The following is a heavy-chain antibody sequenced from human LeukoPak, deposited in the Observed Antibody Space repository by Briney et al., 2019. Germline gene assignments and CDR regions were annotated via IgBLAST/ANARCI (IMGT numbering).Heavy chain of an antibody. D-gene: IGHD6-6*01. V-gene: IGHV4-4*07. CDR1: SVSLGSYY. Sequence: SETLSLTCTVFSVSLGSYYWNWLRQPAGKGLEWIGHIYTSGSTNYNPSLKSRVTMSVDTSTNQFSLKLNSVTAADTAFYYCAREYSSSSGKALEYCGQGTLVTVSS. J-gene: IGHJ4*02. CDR3: AREYSSSSGKALEY. CDR2: IYTSGST.